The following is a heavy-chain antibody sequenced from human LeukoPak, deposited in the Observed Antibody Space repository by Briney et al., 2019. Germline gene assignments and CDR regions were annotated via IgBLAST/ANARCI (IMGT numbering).Heavy chain of an antibody. J-gene: IGHJ4*02. CDR1: GFTFSSYS. Sequence: GGSLRLSCAASGFTFSSYSMNWVRQAPGKGLGLVSTISSRSSSIYYADSVKGRFTISRDNAKNSLYLQMNSLRAEDTAVYYCARDTGYYYDSSGFNVDYWGEGTLVTVSS. D-gene: IGHD3-22*01. V-gene: IGHV3-21*01. CDR2: ISSRSSSI. CDR3: ARDTGYYYDSSGFNVDY.